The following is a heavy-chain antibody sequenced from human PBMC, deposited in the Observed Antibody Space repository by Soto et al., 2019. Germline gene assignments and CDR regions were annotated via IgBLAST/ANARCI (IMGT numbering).Heavy chain of an antibody. CDR3: STRAYDTNGYYRFDP. D-gene: IGHD3-22*01. CDR1: GGSISGHS. CDR2: INHSGRV. Sequence: PSETLSLTCAVSGGSISGHSWTWIRQSPRKGLEWIGDINHSGRVNYSPSLKSRVTISLNTSKNQFSLTLGAVTAAVTAMDYCSTRAYDTNGYYRFDPWGQGTLVTVSS. J-gene: IGHJ5*01. V-gene: IGHV4-34*01.